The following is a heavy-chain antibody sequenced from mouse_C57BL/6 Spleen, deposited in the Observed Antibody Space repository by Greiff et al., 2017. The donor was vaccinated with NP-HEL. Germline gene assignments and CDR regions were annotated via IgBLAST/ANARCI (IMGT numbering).Heavy chain of an antibody. J-gene: IGHJ4*01. Sequence: QVQLKESGPGLVQPSQSLTITCTVSGFSLTSYGVHWVRQSPGKGLEWLGVIWSGGSTDYNAAFITRLSTSKDDSNSHVFFKMNSLQADDTAIYYSARKYYDRGYAMDYWGQGTSVTVSS. CDR3: ARKYYDRGYAMDY. CDR2: IWSGGST. D-gene: IGHD2-4*01. CDR1: GFSLTSYG. V-gene: IGHV2-2*01.